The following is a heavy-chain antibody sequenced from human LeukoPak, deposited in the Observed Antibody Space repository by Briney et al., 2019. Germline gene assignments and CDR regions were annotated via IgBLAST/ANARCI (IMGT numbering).Heavy chain of an antibody. Sequence: GASVKVSCKASGYTFTGYYMHWVRQAPGQGLEWMGWINPNSGGTNYAQKFQGRVTMTRDTSISTAYMELSRLRSDDTAVYYCARVRAGVVGATFDYWGQGTLVTVSS. J-gene: IGHJ4*02. CDR3: ARVRAGVVGATFDY. V-gene: IGHV1-2*02. CDR2: INPNSGGT. D-gene: IGHD1-26*01. CDR1: GYTFTGYY.